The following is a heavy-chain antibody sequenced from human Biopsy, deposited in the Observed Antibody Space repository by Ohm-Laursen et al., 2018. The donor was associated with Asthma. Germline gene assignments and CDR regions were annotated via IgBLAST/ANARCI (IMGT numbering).Heavy chain of an antibody. J-gene: IGHJ5*02. CDR1: GGSISSDY. CDR2: IHNSGNT. Sequence: GTLSLTCIVSGGSISSDYWSWLRQSPGKGLERIGYIHNSGNTNYNPSLKSRVTISLDTSKNHFSLRLSFVTAADTAVYFCARGQGRGIQLWSLDPWGQGILVTVSS. V-gene: IGHV4-59*01. D-gene: IGHD5-18*01. CDR3: ARGQGRGIQLWSLDP.